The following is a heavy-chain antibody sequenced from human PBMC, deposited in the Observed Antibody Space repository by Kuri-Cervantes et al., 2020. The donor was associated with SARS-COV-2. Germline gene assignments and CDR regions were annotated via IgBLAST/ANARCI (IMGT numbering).Heavy chain of an antibody. Sequence: ESLKLPRKGSWYLFTSYWLSWVRHMPVNGLESMGRIEHSYSYTHYSPPFHRHSTISADKSISNPYLPWSSLQASDTAMYYFASPQYSSGWYEVDGRGGFDPWGQGTLVTVSS. CDR3: ASPQYSSGWYEVDGRGGFDP. CDR1: WYLFTSYW. D-gene: IGHD6-19*01. CDR2: IEHSYSYT. J-gene: IGHJ5*02. V-gene: IGHV5-10-1*01.